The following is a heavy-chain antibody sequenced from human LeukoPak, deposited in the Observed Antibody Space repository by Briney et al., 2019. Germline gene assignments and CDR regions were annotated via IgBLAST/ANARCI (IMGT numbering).Heavy chain of an antibody. J-gene: IGHJ5*02. CDR3: ATVPMSSGWYGWFDP. Sequence: SVKVSCKASGGTFSSYAISWVRQAPGQGLEWMGGIIPILGTANYAQKFQGRVTITADESTSTVYMELSSLRSEDTAVYYCATVPMSSGWYGWFDPWGQGTLVTVSS. D-gene: IGHD6-19*01. V-gene: IGHV1-69*13. CDR2: IIPILGTA. CDR1: GGTFSSYA.